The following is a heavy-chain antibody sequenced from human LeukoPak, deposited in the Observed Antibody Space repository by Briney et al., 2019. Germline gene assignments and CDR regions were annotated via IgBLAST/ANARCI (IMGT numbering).Heavy chain of an antibody. Sequence: GGSLRLSCAASRFTFDDYAMHWVRQVPGKGLEWVSLISGDGGSTYYADSVKGRFTISRDNSKNSLYLQMKSLRTEDTALYYYAKDQQDTGFDSWGQGTLVTVSS. V-gene: IGHV3-43*02. CDR1: RFTFDDYA. D-gene: IGHD2-15*01. J-gene: IGHJ4*02. CDR3: AKDQQDTGFDS. CDR2: ISGDGGST.